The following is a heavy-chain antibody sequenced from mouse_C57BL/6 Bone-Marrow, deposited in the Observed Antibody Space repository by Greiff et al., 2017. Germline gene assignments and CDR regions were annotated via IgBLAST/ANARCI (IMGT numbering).Heavy chain of an antibody. J-gene: IGHJ2*01. Sequence: EVKLMESGGGLVKPGGSLKLSCAASGFTFSSYAMSWVRQTPEKRLEWVATISDGGSYTYYPDNVKGRFTISRDNAKNNLYLQMSHLKSEDTAMYYCARAPDFYYCDYWGQGTTLTVSS. CDR1: GFTFSSYA. V-gene: IGHV5-4*03. CDR3: ARAPDFYYCDY. CDR2: ISDGGSYT.